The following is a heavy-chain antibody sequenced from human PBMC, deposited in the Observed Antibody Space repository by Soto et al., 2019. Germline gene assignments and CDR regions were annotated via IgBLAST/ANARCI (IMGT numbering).Heavy chain of an antibody. CDR3: ASNKAPKYNWFDP. J-gene: IGHJ5*02. V-gene: IGHV4-39*01. CDR2: IYYSGST. CDR1: GGSISSSSYY. Sequence: SETLSLTCTVSGGSISSSSYYWGWIRQPPGKGLEWIGSIYYSGSTYYNPSLKSRVTISVDTSKNQFSLKLSSVTAADTAVYYCASNKAPKYNWFDPWGQGTLVTVS.